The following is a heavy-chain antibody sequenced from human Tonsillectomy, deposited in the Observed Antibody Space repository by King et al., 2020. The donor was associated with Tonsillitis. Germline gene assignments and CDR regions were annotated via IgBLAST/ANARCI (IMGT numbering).Heavy chain of an antibody. CDR3: ARIGFYCSSTSCPLDF. CDR1: GGTFSNYA. V-gene: IGHV1-69*01. CDR2: IIPIFRTP. J-gene: IGHJ4*02. Sequence: QLVQSGAEVKKPGSSVKVSCKASGGTFSNYAISWVRQAPGQGLEWMGGIIPIFRTPNYAQKFQGRVTITADESTSTAYMELSSLRSEDTAMYYCARIGFYCSSTSCPLDFWGQGTLVTVSS. D-gene: IGHD2-2*01.